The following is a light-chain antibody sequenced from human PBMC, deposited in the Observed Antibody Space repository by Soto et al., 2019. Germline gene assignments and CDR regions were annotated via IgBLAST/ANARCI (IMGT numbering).Light chain of an antibody. V-gene: IGKV3-20*01. CDR1: QSVSNNY. J-gene: IGKJ1*01. CDR2: GAS. Sequence: EIVWTQSPGTLSLSPGERATLSCRASQSVSNNYLAWYQQKPGQAPSLLIYGASNRATGIPDRFSGIGSGTDFTLPISRLEPEDFAVDDCQQYGSSGTFGQGTKVDIK. CDR3: QQYGSSGT.